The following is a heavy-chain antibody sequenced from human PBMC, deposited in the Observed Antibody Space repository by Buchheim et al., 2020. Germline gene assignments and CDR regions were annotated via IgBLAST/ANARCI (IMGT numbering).Heavy chain of an antibody. CDR1: GGSISSGGYS. CDR2: IYHSGST. Sequence: QVQLQESGPGLVKPSQTLSLTCAVSGGSISSGGYSWSWIRQPPGKGLEWIGYIYHSGSTYYNPSLKSRVTISVDRSKNQFSLKLSSVTAADTAVYYCARFSGNYQNWFDPWGQGTL. D-gene: IGHD1-26*01. V-gene: IGHV4-30-2*01. CDR3: ARFSGNYQNWFDP. J-gene: IGHJ5*02.